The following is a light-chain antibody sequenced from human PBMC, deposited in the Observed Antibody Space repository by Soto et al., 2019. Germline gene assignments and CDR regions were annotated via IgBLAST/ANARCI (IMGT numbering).Light chain of an antibody. J-gene: IGKJ4*01. CDR1: HGIVTV. CDR2: GAA. V-gene: IGKV3-15*01. CDR3: RQYYNWPIT. Sequence: EVVMTQSPATLSVSPGEGATLSCMASHGIVTVLAWYQQSPGHAPRLLIQGAATRAAGIPARFSGSGSGAVFAVDTSVLQSADLAFYCCRQYYNWPITCGGGPNVEI.